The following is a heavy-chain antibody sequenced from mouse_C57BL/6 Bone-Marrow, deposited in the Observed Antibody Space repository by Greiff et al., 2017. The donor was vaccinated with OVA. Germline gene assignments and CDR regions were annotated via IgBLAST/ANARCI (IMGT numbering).Heavy chain of an antibody. D-gene: IGHD2-2*01. CDR2: IYPGDGDT. Sequence: QVQLQQSGPELVKPGASVKISCKASGYAFSSSWMNWVKQRPGQGLEWIGRIYPGDGDTNYNGKFKGKATLTADKSSSTAYMQLSSLTSEDSAVDFCASGRYYGYDFDYWGQGTTLTVSS. CDR3: ASGRYYGYDFDY. V-gene: IGHV1-82*01. CDR1: GYAFSSSW. J-gene: IGHJ2*01.